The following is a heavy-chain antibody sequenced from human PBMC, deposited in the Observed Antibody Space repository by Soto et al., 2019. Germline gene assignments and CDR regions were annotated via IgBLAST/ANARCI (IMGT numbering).Heavy chain of an antibody. CDR3: ARGPRAYWFDP. V-gene: IGHV4-59*08. CDR2: IYYSGST. J-gene: IGHJ5*02. CDR1: GGSISSYY. Sequence: PSETLSLTCTVSGGSISSYYWSWIRQPPGKGLEWIGYIYYSGSTNYNPSLKSRVTISVDTSKNQFSLKLSSVTAADTAVYYCARGPRAYWFDPWGQGTLVTVSS.